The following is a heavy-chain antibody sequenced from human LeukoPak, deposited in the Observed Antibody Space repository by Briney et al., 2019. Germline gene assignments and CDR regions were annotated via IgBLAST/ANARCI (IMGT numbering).Heavy chain of an antibody. CDR2: IYPGDSDT. D-gene: IGHD1-26*01. Sequence: GESLKISCKGSGYSFTSYWIAGVRQMPGKGLEWMGIIYPGDSDTRYSPSFQGQVTISADKSISTAYVQWSSLKASNTTMYGCAFKSGSHSENYLDYWGQGTLVTVSS. J-gene: IGHJ4*01. V-gene: IGHV5-51*01. CDR3: AFKSGSHSENYLDY. CDR1: GYSFTSYW.